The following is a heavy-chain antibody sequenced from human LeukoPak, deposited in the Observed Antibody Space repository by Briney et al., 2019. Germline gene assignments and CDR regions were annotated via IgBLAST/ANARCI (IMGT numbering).Heavy chain of an antibody. V-gene: IGHV1-2*06. CDR3: ASDGKSSSWYNYYYGMDV. CDR2: INPNSGGT. CDR1: GYTLTELS. Sequence: ASVKVSCKVSGYTLTELSVHWVRQAPGQGLEWMGRINPNSGGTNYAQKFQGRVTMTRDTSISTAYMELSRLRSDDTAVYYCASDGKSSSWYNYYYGMDVWGQGTTVTVSS. J-gene: IGHJ6*02. D-gene: IGHD6-13*01.